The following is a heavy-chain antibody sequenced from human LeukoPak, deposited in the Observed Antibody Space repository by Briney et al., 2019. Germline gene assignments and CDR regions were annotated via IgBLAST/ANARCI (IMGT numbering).Heavy chain of an antibody. D-gene: IGHD5-12*01. CDR1: GGSISSSSYY. Sequence: SETLSLTCTVSGGSISSSSYYWGWIRQPPGKGLEWIGSIYYSGSTYYNPSLKSRVTISVDTSKNQFSLKLSSVTAADTAVYYCARERSGYEKGYFDYWGQRTLVTVSS. V-gene: IGHV4-39*07. CDR3: ARERSGYEKGYFDY. J-gene: IGHJ4*02. CDR2: IYYSGST.